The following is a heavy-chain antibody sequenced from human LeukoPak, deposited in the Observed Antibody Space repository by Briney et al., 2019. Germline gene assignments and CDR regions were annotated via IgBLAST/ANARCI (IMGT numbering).Heavy chain of an antibody. Sequence: PSETLSLTCTVSGGPISSYYWSWIRQPPGKGLEWIGYIYYSGSTNYNPSFKSRVTISVDTSKNQFSLKLSSVTAADTAVYYCARHVIMGATTSYYYGMDVWGQGTTVTVSS. CDR1: GGPISSYY. V-gene: IGHV4-59*08. CDR3: ARHVIMGATTSYYYGMDV. J-gene: IGHJ6*02. CDR2: IYYSGST. D-gene: IGHD1-26*01.